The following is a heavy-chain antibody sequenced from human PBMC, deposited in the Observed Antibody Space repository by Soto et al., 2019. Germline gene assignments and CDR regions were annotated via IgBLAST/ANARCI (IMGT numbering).Heavy chain of an antibody. Sequence: PSETLSLTCAVYGGSFSGYYWSWIRQPPGKGLEWIGEINHSGSTNYNPSLKGRVTISVDTSKNQFSLKLSSVTAADTAVYYCARRYCSSTSCYLNKYYFDYRGQGTLVTVSS. CDR1: GGSFSGYY. CDR3: ARRYCSSTSCYLNKYYFDY. V-gene: IGHV4-34*01. D-gene: IGHD2-2*01. CDR2: INHSGST. J-gene: IGHJ4*02.